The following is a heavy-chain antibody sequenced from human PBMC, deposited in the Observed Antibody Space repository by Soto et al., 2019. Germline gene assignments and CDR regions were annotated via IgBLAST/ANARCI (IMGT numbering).Heavy chain of an antibody. CDR1: GGSISSGDYY. CDR2: IYYSGST. D-gene: IGHD3-3*01. Sequence: SSETLSLTCTVSGGSISSGDYYWSWIRQPPGKGLEWIGYIYYSGSTYYNPSLKSRVTISVDTSKNQFSLKLSSVTAADTAVYYCARVGIFGVVTPLYGMDVWGQGTTVTVSS. V-gene: IGHV4-30-4*01. J-gene: IGHJ6*02. CDR3: ARVGIFGVVTPLYGMDV.